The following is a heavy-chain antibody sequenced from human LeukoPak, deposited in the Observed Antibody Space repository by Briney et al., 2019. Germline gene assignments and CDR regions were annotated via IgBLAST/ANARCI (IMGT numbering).Heavy chain of an antibody. J-gene: IGHJ4*02. V-gene: IGHV5-51*01. CDR2: VYPRDSDT. CDR1: GYSFSNYW. CDR3: ARPGERSRRDWNLDQ. D-gene: IGHD1-1*01. Sequence: GESLKISCKASGYSFSNYWIGWVRQVPGKGLEWMGIVYPRDSDTRYSPSFQGKVTISADKSISTAYLQWSSLKASDTAVYYCARPGERSRRDWNLDQWGQGTLVTVSS.